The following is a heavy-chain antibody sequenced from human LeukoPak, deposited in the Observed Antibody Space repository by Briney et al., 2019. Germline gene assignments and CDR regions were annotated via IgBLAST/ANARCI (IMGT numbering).Heavy chain of an antibody. V-gene: IGHV4-39*01. D-gene: IGHD6-19*01. Sequence: KPSETLSLTCTVSGGSISSSSYYWGWIRQPPGKGLEWIGSIYYSGSTYYNPSLKSRVTISVDTSKNQFSLKLSSVTAADTAVYYCARHESSGWGPNNAFDIWGQGTMVTVSS. CDR2: IYYSGST. J-gene: IGHJ3*02. CDR3: ARHESSGWGPNNAFDI. CDR1: GGSISSSSYY.